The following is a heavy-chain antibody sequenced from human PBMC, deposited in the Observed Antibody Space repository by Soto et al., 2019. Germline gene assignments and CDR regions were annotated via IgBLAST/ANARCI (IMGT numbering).Heavy chain of an antibody. J-gene: IGHJ4*02. V-gene: IGHV5-51*01. CDR2: IYPGDSDT. D-gene: IGHD5-18*01. Sequence: GESLKISCKGSGYSFTSYWIGWVRQMPGKGPEWMGIIYPGDSDTRYSPSFQGQATISADKSISTAYLQWSSLKASDTAMYYCARPRGYEPFGNYYFDYWGQGTLVTVSS. CDR1: GYSFTSYW. CDR3: ARPRGYEPFGNYYFDY.